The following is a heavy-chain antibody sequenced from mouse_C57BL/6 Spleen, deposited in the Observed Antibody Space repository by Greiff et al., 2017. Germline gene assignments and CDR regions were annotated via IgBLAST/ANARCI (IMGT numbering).Heavy chain of an antibody. D-gene: IGHD1-1*01. CDR3: ARDGSITTAYYCDY. CDR2: ISDGGSYT. J-gene: IGHJ2*01. Sequence: EVMLVEPGGGLVKPGGSLKLSCAASGFTFSSYAMSWVRQTPVKRLEWVATISDGGSYTYYPDNVKGRFTISIDNAKNTLYLHMSHLKSADTAMYYSARDGSITTAYYCDYWGQGTTLTVSS. V-gene: IGHV5-4*01. CDR1: GFTFSSYA.